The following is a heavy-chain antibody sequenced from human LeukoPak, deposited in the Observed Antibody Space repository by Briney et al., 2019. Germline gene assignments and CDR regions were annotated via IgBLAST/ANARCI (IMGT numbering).Heavy chain of an antibody. J-gene: IGHJ4*02. D-gene: IGHD3-10*01. CDR3: ARAPLWFGEDYFDY. CDR1: GYTFTGYY. Sequence: ASVKVSCKASGYTFTGYYMHWVRQALGQGLEWMGWINPNSGGTNYAQKFQGRVTMTRDTSISTAYMELSRLRSDDTAVYYCARAPLWFGEDYFDYWGQGTLVTVSS. V-gene: IGHV1-2*02. CDR2: INPNSGGT.